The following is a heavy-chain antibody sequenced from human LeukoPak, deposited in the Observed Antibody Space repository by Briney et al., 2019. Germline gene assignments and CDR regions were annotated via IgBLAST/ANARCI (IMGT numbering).Heavy chain of an antibody. J-gene: IGHJ4*02. Sequence: SVKVSCKASGGTFSSYAISWVRQAPGQGLEWMGGIIPIFGTANYAQKFQGRVTITTDESTSTAYMELSSLRSEDTAVYYCARDESAVAGTIDYWGQGTLVTVSS. CDR1: GGTFSSYA. D-gene: IGHD6-19*01. CDR3: ARDESAVAGTIDY. V-gene: IGHV1-69*05. CDR2: IIPIFGTA.